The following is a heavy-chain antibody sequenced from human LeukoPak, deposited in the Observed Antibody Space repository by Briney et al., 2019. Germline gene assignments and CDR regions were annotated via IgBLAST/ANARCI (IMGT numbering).Heavy chain of an antibody. D-gene: IGHD6-13*01. J-gene: IGHJ5*02. CDR2: ISTYTGDT. CDR1: GYIFTQYG. Sequence: ASVKVSCKASGYIFTQYGISWVRQAPGQGLEWMASISTYTGDTNNAQNFQGRVTMTTDTFTSTAYMELSSLRSEDTAVYYCARGSASSWPTGDWFDPWGQGTLVTVSS. CDR3: ARGSASSWPTGDWFDP. V-gene: IGHV1-18*01.